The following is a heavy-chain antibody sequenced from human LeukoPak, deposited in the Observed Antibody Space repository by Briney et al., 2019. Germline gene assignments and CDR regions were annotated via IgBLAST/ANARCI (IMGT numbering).Heavy chain of an antibody. Sequence: GGSLRLSCAASGFTFSSYEMNWVRQAPGKGLEWVSYISSSGSTIYYADSVKGRFTISRDNSKNTLYLQMNSLRAEDTAVYYCAKTPREPYYYGSLEDYYYYMDVWGKGTTVTISS. CDR3: AKTPREPYYYGSLEDYYYYMDV. D-gene: IGHD3-10*01. CDR2: ISSSGSTI. J-gene: IGHJ6*03. CDR1: GFTFSSYE. V-gene: IGHV3-48*03.